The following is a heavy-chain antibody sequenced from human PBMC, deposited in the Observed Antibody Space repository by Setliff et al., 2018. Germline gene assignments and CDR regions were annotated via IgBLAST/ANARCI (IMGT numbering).Heavy chain of an antibody. CDR3: ARQDNFWSGSDRYYYYGMDV. CDR2: IYPGDSDT. D-gene: IGHD3-3*01. V-gene: IGHV5-51*01. J-gene: IGHJ6*02. CDR1: GYSFTSYW. Sequence: LGESLKISCKGSGYSFTSYWIGWVRQMPGKGLEWMGIIYPGDSDTRYSPSFQGQVTISADKSISTAYLQWGSLKASDTAMYYFARQDNFWSGSDRYYYYGMDVWGQATTVTVCS.